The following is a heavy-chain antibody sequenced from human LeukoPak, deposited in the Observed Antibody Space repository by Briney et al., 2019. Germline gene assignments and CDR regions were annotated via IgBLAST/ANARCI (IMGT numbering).Heavy chain of an antibody. J-gene: IGHJ4*02. D-gene: IGHD3-22*01. Sequence: ASVKVSCKASGYTFTSYGISWVRQAPGQGLEWMGWISAYNGNTNYAQKLQGRVTMTTDTSTSTAYMELRSLRSDDTAVYYCARGHEANYYYDSSGYYDWGQGTLVTVSS. V-gene: IGHV1-18*01. CDR2: ISAYNGNT. CDR1: GYTFTSYG. CDR3: ARGHEANYYYDSSGYYD.